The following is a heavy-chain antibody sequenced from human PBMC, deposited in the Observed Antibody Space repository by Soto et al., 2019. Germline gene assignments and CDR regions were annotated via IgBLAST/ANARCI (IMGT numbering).Heavy chain of an antibody. J-gene: IGHJ5*02. CDR3: ARDRRVMSSAYLGWFDP. Sequence: AASVKVSCKASGYTFTSYGISWVRQAPGQGLEWMGWISAYNGNTNYAQKLQGRVTMTTDTSTSTAYMELRSLRSDDTAVYYCARDRRVMSSAYLGWFDPWGQGTLVTVSS. CDR2: ISAYNGNT. CDR1: GYTFTSYG. V-gene: IGHV1-18*04. D-gene: IGHD3-16*01.